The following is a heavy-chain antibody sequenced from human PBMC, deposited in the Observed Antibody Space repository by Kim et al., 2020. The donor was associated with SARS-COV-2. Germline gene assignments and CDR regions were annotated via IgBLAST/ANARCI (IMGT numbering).Heavy chain of an antibody. CDR2: IYYSGST. CDR1: GGSISSGGYY. Sequence: SETLSLTCTVSGGSISSGGYYWSWLRQYPGKGLEWIGYIYYSGSTYYNPSLRSRVSISVDTSKNQFSLKLNSVTAADTAVYYCARYCSSTSCRWFDPWC. J-gene: IGHJ5*02. V-gene: IGHV4-31*03. D-gene: IGHD2-2*01. CDR3: ARYCSSTSCRWFDP.